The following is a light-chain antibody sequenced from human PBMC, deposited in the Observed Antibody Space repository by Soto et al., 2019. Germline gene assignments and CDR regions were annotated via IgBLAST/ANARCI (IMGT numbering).Light chain of an antibody. J-gene: IGKJ5*01. CDR3: XQRNTWPLT. CDR2: DAS. CDR1: QSVSSY. V-gene: IGKV3-11*01. Sequence: EIVLTQSPATLSLSPGERATLSCRASQSVSSYLAWFQQKPGQAPRLLIYDASNRATGIPARFSGSGSGTDXXLXXXXLEPEDFAXXXXXQRNTWPLTFGQGTRLEIK.